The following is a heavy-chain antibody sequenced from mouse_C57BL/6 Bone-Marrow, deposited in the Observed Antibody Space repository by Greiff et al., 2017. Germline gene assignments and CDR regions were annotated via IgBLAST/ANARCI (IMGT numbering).Heavy chain of an antibody. Sequence: VQLQQSVAELVRPGASVKLSCTASGFYIKNTYMHWVKQRPEQGLEWIGRIDPANGNTKYAPKFQGKATITADTSSNTAYLQLSSLTSEDTAIYYCARLDTTVVAAPYFDYWGQGTTLTVSS. D-gene: IGHD1-1*01. CDR1: GFYIKNTY. V-gene: IGHV14-3*01. CDR3: ARLDTTVVAAPYFDY. J-gene: IGHJ2*01. CDR2: IDPANGNT.